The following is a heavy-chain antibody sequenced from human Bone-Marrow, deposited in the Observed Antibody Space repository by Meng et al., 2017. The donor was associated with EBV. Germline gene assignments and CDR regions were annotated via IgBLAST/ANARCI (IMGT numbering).Heavy chain of an antibody. CDR2: ISSNSNYI. J-gene: IGHJ4*02. Sequence: EVQLVESGGGLVKPGGSLRLSCAASGSTFSTYTMSWVRQAPGKGLEWVSSISSNSNYIYYADSLKGRFTISRDNAKNSLYLQMNSLRADDTAVYYCASGGLIAAAVFWGQGTLVTVSS. V-gene: IGHV3-21*02. CDR3: ASGGLIAAAVF. CDR1: GSTFSTYT. D-gene: IGHD6-13*01.